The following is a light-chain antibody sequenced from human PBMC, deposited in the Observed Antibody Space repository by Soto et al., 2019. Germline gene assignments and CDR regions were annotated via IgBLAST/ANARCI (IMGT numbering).Light chain of an antibody. Sequence: QSVLTQPPSASLTPGQRVTISCSGRSSNIGSNTVNWYRQLPGTAPKLLIYSNNQRPSGVPDRFSGSKSGTSASLAISGLQSEDEADYYCAAWDDSLNGSYVFGTGTKVTVL. CDR3: AAWDDSLNGSYV. J-gene: IGLJ1*01. CDR1: SSNIGSNT. V-gene: IGLV1-44*01. CDR2: SNN.